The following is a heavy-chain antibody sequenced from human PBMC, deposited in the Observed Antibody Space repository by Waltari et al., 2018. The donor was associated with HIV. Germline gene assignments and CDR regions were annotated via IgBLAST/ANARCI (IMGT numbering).Heavy chain of an antibody. CDR3: ARSEMGATDY. Sequence: LVESGGGLVQPGGSLRLSCGAAGCTFSSYWTHWVRQVPGKGLVWVSRINSDGTSTTYADSVRGRFTISRDNAKNTLYLQMNSLRAEDTAVYYCARSEMGATDYWGQGTLVTVSS. V-gene: IGHV3-74*01. CDR1: GCTFSSYW. D-gene: IGHD1-26*01. CDR2: INSDGTST. J-gene: IGHJ4*02.